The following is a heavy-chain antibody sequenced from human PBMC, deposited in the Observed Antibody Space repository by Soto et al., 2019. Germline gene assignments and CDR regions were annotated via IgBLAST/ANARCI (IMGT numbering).Heavy chain of an antibody. J-gene: IGHJ5*02. CDR1: GGSISSSTYY. Sequence: QLQLQESGPGLVKPSETLSLTCTVSGGSISSSTYYWGWIRQPPGKGLEWIGTIYYSGSTYYNPSLKRRVTISVDTAKNQFSLKLSSVTAADTAVYYCSSSRWFDPWGQGTLVPVSP. CDR2: IYYSGST. CDR3: SSSRWFDP. V-gene: IGHV4-39*01.